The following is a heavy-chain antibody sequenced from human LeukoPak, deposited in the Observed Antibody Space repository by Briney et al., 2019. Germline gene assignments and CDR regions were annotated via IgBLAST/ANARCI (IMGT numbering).Heavy chain of an antibody. D-gene: IGHD1-1*01. V-gene: IGHV3-7*01. CDR3: VRESRPGGAMGLYHNLDY. CDR2: IKEDGTEK. Sequence: GGSLRLSCAASGFTVTNAYMNWVRQAPGKGLEWVANIKEDGTEKNLVDSVKGRFTISRDNTKNLLFLEMNNLRGDDTAIYYCVRESRPGGAMGLYHNLDYWGQGTLVAVSS. J-gene: IGHJ4*02. CDR1: GFTVTNAY.